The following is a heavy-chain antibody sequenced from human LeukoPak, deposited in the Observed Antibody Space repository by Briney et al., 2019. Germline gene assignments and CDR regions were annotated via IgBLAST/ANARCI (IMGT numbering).Heavy chain of an antibody. V-gene: IGHV4-4*07. CDR3: ARVHGDYDGVWFDP. CDR1: GDSIRSYY. J-gene: IGHJ5*02. Sequence: SETLSLTCTVSGDSIRSYYWNWIRQPAGKGLEWIGRIYPSGSSDYSPSLKSRVTMSVDTSKNQFSLKLSSVTAADTAVYYCARVHGDYDGVWFDPWGQGTLVTVSS. CDR2: IYPSGSS. D-gene: IGHD4-17*01.